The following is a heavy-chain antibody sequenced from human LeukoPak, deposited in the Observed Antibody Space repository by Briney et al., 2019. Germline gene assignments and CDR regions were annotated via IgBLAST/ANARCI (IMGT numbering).Heavy chain of an antibody. CDR2: IWYDGSNK. D-gene: IGHD3-16*01. V-gene: IGHV3-33*01. J-gene: IGHJ5*02. CDR1: GFTFSSYG. CDR3: ARDYAGENWFDP. Sequence: RSLRLSCAASGFTFSSYGMHWVRQAPGKGLEWVAVIWYDGSNKYYADSVKGRFTISRDNSKNTLYLQMNSLRAEDTAVYYCARDYAGENWFDPWGREPWSPSPQ.